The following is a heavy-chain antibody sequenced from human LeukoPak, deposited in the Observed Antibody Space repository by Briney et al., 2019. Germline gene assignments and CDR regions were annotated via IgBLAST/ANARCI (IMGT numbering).Heavy chain of an antibody. Sequence: GGSLRLSCAASGFTFSNYAMNWVRQAPGKELEWVSVIYSGGSTHYADSVKGRFTISRDNSKNTLFLQMNSLRAEDTAVYYCARADGTGGPYDYWGQGTLVTVSS. D-gene: IGHD3/OR15-3a*01. J-gene: IGHJ4*02. CDR3: ARADGTGGPYDY. CDR2: IYSGGST. V-gene: IGHV3-53*01. CDR1: GFTFSNYA.